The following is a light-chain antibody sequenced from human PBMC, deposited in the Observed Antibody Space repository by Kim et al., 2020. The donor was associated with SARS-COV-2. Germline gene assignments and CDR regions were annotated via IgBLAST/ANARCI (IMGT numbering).Light chain of an antibody. CDR2: GAS. CDR1: QSVSSN. CDR3: QQYNNWTLT. J-gene: IGKJ4*01. Sequence: VSPGERVTPSCRASQSVSSNLAWYQQKPGQAPRLLIFGASTRATGIPARFSGSGSGTEFTLTVSSLQSEDFAVYSCQQYNNWTLTFGGGTKVDIK. V-gene: IGKV3-15*01.